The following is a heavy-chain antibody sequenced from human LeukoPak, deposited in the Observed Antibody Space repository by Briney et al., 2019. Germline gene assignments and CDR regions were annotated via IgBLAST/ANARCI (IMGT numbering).Heavy chain of an antibody. CDR3: ARLGAAAVDY. CDR2: INPSGGST. Sequence: ASVKVSCKASGYTFTSYYMHWVRQAPGQGLEWTGIINPSGGSTSYAQKFQGRVTMTRDRSTSTVYMELSSLRFEDTAVYYCARLGAAAVDYWGQGTLVTVSS. CDR1: GYTFTSYY. D-gene: IGHD6-13*01. J-gene: IGHJ4*02. V-gene: IGHV1-46*01.